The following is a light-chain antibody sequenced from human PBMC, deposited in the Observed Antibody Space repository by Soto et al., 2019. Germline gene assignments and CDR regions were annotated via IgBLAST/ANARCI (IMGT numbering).Light chain of an antibody. V-gene: IGLV2-23*02. Sequence: SALTQPASVSGSPGQSITISCAGTSTDVGSYYLVSWYQQHPGKAPRLLIFEVNKRPPGVSNRFSGSKSGNTASLTISGLRAEDEADYYCCSSTPSATYVFGTGTKVTVL. CDR3: CSSTPSATYV. CDR1: STDVGSYYL. CDR2: EVN. J-gene: IGLJ1*01.